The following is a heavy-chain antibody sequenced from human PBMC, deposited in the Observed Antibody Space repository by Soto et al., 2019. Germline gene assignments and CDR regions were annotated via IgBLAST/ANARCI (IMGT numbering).Heavy chain of an antibody. CDR1: GFNFNTFA. CDR2: ISSSGGSR. V-gene: IGHV3-23*01. Sequence: EEQVSESGGGFVQPGGSLRLSCAASGFNFNTFAMSWIRQAPGKGLEWVSHISSSGGSRDYADSVRGRFTISRDNSKNALFLQMNSLRADDTATYYCAKDPPSPWTANWVDPWGKGTLVTVSS. J-gene: IGHJ5*02. D-gene: IGHD1-1*01. CDR3: AKDPPSPWTANWVDP.